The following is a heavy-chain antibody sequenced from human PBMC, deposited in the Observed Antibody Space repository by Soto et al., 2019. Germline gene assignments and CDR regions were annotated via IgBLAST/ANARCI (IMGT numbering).Heavy chain of an antibody. Sequence: GASVKVSCKASGYTFTSYDINWVRHATGQGLEWMGWMNPNSGNTGYAQKFQGRVTMTRNTSISTAYMELSSLRSEDTAVYYCARAARRMYSSGWYVSGYWGQGTLVTVXS. D-gene: IGHD6-19*01. V-gene: IGHV1-8*01. CDR2: MNPNSGNT. CDR3: ARAARRMYSSGWYVSGY. CDR1: GYTFTSYD. J-gene: IGHJ4*02.